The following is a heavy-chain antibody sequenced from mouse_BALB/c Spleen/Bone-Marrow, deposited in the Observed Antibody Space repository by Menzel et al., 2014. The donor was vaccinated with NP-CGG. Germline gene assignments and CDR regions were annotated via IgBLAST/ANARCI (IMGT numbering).Heavy chain of an antibody. CDR1: GFSITSGYS. V-gene: IGHV3-1*02. Sequence: EVKVEESGPDLVKPSQSLSLTCTVTGFSITSGYSWHWIRQFPGNKLEWMGYIHYSVGTNYNPSLKSRISITRDTSKNQFFLQLNSVTTEDTATYYCARKGTGTSYFDYWGQGTTLTVPS. CDR3: ARKGTGTSYFDY. D-gene: IGHD4-1*01. CDR2: IHYSVGT. J-gene: IGHJ2*01.